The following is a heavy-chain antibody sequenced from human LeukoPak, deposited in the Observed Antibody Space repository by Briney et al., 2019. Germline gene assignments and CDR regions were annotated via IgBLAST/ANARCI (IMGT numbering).Heavy chain of an antibody. V-gene: IGHV1-2*06. CDR2: MNPDSGGT. CDR1: GYTSTGYY. J-gene: IGHJ3*02. D-gene: IGHD1-1*01. Sequence: ASLKASSKVSGYTSTGYYIHWLRQAPRQGLDFIRRMNPDSGGTNYAQKYQAMVTLTRNTSIGTAYMEVTRLRSDDTAVYYCAKDMEAQDAFDIWGQGEMVYVSS. CDR3: AKDMEAQDAFDI.